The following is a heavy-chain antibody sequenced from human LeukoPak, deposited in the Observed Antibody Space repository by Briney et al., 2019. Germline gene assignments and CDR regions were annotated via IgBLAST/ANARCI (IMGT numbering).Heavy chain of an antibody. Sequence: ASVKVSCKASGYTFTSYGISWVRQAPGQGLEWMGWIGAYNGNTNYAQKLQGRVTMTTDTSTSTAYMELRSLRSDDTAVYYCARRSYYYDSSGYYYFDYWGQGTLVTVSS. V-gene: IGHV1-18*01. CDR2: IGAYNGNT. CDR3: ARRSYYYDSSGYYYFDY. D-gene: IGHD3-22*01. J-gene: IGHJ4*02. CDR1: GYTFTSYG.